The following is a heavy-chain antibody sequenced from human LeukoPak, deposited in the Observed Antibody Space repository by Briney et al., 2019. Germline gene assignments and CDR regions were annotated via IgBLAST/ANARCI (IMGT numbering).Heavy chain of an antibody. V-gene: IGHV3-23*01. CDR3: AKDSPDSSGYYSPNWFDP. Sequence: GGPLTLSCAASGFTFSSYAMSWLRQAPGKGLEWLSAISGSGGSTYYADSVKGRFTISRDNSKNTLYLQMNSLRAEDTAVYYCAKDSPDSSGYYSPNWFDPWGQGTLVTVSS. CDR2: ISGSGGST. D-gene: IGHD3-22*01. CDR1: GFTFSSYA. J-gene: IGHJ5*02.